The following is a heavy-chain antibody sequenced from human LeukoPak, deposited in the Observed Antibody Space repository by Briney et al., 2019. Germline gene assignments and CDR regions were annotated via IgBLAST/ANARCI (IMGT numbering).Heavy chain of an antibody. J-gene: IGHJ5*02. CDR2: IYYSGST. CDR3: ARDSPPQSSSWWTTFGFDP. D-gene: IGHD6-13*01. Sequence: SETLSLTCTVSGGSVSSGSYHWSWIRQPPGKGLEWIGYIYYSGSTNYNPSLKSRVTISVDTSKNQFSLKLRSVTAADTAVYYCARDSPPQSSSWWTTFGFDPWGQGTLVTVSS. CDR1: GGSVSSGSYH. V-gene: IGHV4-61*01.